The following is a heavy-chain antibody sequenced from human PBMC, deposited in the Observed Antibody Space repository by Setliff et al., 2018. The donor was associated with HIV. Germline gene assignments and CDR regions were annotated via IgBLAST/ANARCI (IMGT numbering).Heavy chain of an antibody. CDR3: ARDGTAAAPTWFDP. V-gene: IGHV3-23*01. CDR2: ISGSGGST. CDR1: GFTFSNYA. D-gene: IGHD6-13*01. Sequence: GGSLRLSCAASGFTFSNYAMTWVRQAPGKGLEWVSAISGSGGSTYYADSVKGRFTISRDNAKNSLYLQMNSLRAEDTAVYYCARDGTAAAPTWFDPWGQGTLVTVSS. J-gene: IGHJ5*02.